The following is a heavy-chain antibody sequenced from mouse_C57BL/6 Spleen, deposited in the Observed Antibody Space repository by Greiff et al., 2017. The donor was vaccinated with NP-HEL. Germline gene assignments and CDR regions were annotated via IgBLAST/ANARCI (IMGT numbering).Heavy chain of an antibody. J-gene: IGHJ1*03. CDR3: ARSMNYYGGSYGYFDV. Sequence: QVQLQQPGAELVRPGSSVKLSCKASGYTFTSYWMHRVKQRPIQGLEWIGNIDPSDSETHYNQKFKDKATLTVDKSSSTAYMQLSSLTSEDSAVYYCARSMNYYGGSYGYFDVWGTGTTVTVSS. CDR2: IDPSDSET. CDR1: GYTFTSYW. V-gene: IGHV1-52*01. D-gene: IGHD1-1*01.